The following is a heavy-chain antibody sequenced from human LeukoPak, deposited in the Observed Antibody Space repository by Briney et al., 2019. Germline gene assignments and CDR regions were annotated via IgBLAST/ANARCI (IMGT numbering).Heavy chain of an antibody. Sequence: GGSLRLSCAASGFTFSSYGMSWVRQAPGKGLEWVAVISYDGSNKYYADSVKGRFTISRDNSKNTLYLQMNSLRAEDTAVYYCAKEEYSSSSIGVGGGAFDIWGQGTMVTVSS. D-gene: IGHD6-13*01. CDR2: ISYDGSNK. CDR3: AKEEYSSSSIGVGGGAFDI. CDR1: GFTFSSYG. V-gene: IGHV3-30*18. J-gene: IGHJ3*02.